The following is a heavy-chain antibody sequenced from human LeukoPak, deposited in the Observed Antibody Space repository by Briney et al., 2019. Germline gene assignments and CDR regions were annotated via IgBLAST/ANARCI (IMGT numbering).Heavy chain of an antibody. CDR1: GFTLSSYD. CDR3: ARGRGWGTFDI. D-gene: IGHD3-10*01. V-gene: IGHV3-13*04. J-gene: IGHJ3*02. CDR2: IGTAGDT. Sequence: GGSLRFSCAASGFTLSSYDMHWVRQGTGKGLEWVSAIGTAGDTYYPGSVKGRFTTSRENAKNSLYLQMNSLRVGDTAVYYCARGRGWGTFDIWGQGTMVTVSS.